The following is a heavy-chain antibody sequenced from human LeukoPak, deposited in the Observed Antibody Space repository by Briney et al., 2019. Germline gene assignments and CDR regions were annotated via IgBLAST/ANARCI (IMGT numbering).Heavy chain of an antibody. Sequence: GGSLRLSCAASGFTFSTYAMSWVRQTPGKGLEWVSDIRGSGGSTNYADSVKGRFTISRDNSKNTLYLQMDSLRAEDTAVYYCAKGRSSWFSGSFDYWGQGTLATVSS. J-gene: IGHJ4*02. CDR2: IRGSGGST. CDR3: AKGRSSWFSGSFDY. V-gene: IGHV3-23*01. CDR1: GFTFSTYA. D-gene: IGHD6-19*01.